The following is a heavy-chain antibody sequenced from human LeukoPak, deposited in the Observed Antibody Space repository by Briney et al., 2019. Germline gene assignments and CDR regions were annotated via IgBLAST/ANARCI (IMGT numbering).Heavy chain of an antibody. V-gene: IGHV1-69*05. D-gene: IGHD2-15*01. Sequence: SVKVSCKASGGTFSSYAISWGRQAPGQGLEWMGRIIPIFGTANYAQKFQGRVTITTDESTSTAYMELSSLRSEDTAVYYCARAGYCSGGSCRYYFDYWGQGTLVTVSS. CDR3: ARAGYCSGGSCRYYFDY. CDR1: GGTFSSYA. CDR2: IIPIFGTA. J-gene: IGHJ4*02.